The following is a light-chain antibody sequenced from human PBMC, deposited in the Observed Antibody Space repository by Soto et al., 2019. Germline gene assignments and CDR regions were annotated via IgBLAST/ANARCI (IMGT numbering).Light chain of an antibody. CDR3: SSYTSSSTLYV. Sequence: QSALTQPASVSGSPGQSITISWTGTSSDVGGYNYVSWYQQHPGKAPKLMIYDVSNRPSGVSNRFSGSKSGNTASLTISGLQAEDEADYYCSSYTSSSTLYVFGTGT. CDR1: SSDVGGYNY. CDR2: DVS. J-gene: IGLJ1*01. V-gene: IGLV2-14*03.